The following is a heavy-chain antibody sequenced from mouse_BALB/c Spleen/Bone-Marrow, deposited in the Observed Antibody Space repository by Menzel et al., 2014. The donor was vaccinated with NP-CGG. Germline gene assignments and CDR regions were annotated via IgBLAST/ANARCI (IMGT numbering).Heavy chain of an antibody. V-gene: IGHV1-26*01. CDR3: AREGDYDYAWFAY. CDR1: GYSFTGYT. D-gene: IGHD2-4*01. J-gene: IGHJ3*01. Sequence: VQLQQSGPELVKPGASMKISCKASGYSFTGYTMNWVKQSHGKNLEWIGLINPYNGGTSYNQEFKGKATLTVDKSSSTAYMELLGLTSEDSAVYYCAREGDYDYAWFAYWGQGTLVTVSA. CDR2: INPYNGGT.